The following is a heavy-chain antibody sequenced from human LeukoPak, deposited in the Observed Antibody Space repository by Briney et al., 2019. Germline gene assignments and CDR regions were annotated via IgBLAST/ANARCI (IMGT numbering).Heavy chain of an antibody. V-gene: IGHV3-11*01. D-gene: IGHD3-22*01. CDR2: ISSSGSTI. Sequence: GGSLRLSCAASGFTFSDYYMSWIRQAPGKGLEWVSYISSSGSTIYYADSVKGRFTISRDNAKNSLYLQMNSQRAEDTAVYYCAREYYYDSSGGPFDYWGQGTLVTVSS. CDR1: GFTFSDYY. J-gene: IGHJ4*02. CDR3: AREYYYDSSGGPFDY.